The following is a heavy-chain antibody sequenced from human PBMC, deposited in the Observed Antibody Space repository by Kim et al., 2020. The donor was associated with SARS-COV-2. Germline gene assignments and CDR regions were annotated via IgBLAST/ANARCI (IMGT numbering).Heavy chain of an antibody. CDR3: ARGPPLDYDSSGGNFDS. J-gene: IGHJ4*02. D-gene: IGHD3-22*01. CDR1: GGSFSGYY. CDR2: INHSGST. Sequence: SETLSLTCAVYGGSFSGYYWSWIRQPPGKGLEWIGEINHSGSTNYTPSLKSRVTISVDTSKNQFSLKLSSVTAADTAVYYCARGPPLDYDSSGGNFDSWGQGTLVTVSS. V-gene: IGHV4-34*01.